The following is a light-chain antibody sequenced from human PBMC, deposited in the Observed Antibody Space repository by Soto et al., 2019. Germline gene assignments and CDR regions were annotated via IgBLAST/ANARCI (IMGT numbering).Light chain of an antibody. CDR3: SSYTGSTTLVI. J-gene: IGLJ2*01. CDR2: DVS. V-gene: IGLV2-14*03. Sequence: QSALTQPASVSGSPGQSITIYCTGNSSDVGGYNYVSWYQQHPGKAPKLMIYDVSNRPSGVSNRFSGSRSGNTASLTISGLQAEDEAHYYCSSYTGSTTLVIFGGGTKLTVL. CDR1: SSDVGGYNY.